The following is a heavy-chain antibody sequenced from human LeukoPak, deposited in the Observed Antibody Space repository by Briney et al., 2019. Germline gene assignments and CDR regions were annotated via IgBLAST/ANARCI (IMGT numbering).Heavy chain of an antibody. Sequence: PGGSLRLSCGGSGFTFSTYAMNWVRQAAGRGLEWVSAISGDGGITLYADSAKGPFTMSRDNSKDTLFLQMNSLRVEDTAVYYRARSAPYDILKYCYMDVWGKGTTVTVPS. CDR3: ARSAPYDILKYCYMDV. CDR1: GFTFSTYA. J-gene: IGHJ6*03. D-gene: IGHD3-9*01. V-gene: IGHV3-23*01. CDR2: ISGDGGIT.